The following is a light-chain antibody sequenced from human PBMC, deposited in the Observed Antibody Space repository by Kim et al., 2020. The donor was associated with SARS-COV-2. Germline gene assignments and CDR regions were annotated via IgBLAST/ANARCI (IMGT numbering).Light chain of an antibody. CDR3: HQYGNLPYT. Sequence: LSPGDKATLSFRASQGVGNNYVAWYQQIPDQAPRLLIYAASTRATGVPDRFSGSVSETDFTLTILRLEPEDFAVYYCHQYGNLPYTFGQGTKLEIK. CDR1: QGVGNNY. J-gene: IGKJ2*01. CDR2: AAS. V-gene: IGKV3-20*01.